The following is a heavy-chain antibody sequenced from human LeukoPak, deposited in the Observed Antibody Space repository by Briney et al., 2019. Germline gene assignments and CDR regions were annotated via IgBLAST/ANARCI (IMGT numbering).Heavy chain of an antibody. D-gene: IGHD3-16*02. CDR3: ARDRGSYRPPHDY. Sequence: GGSLRLSCAASGFTFSGYSMNWVRQAPGKGLEWVSSISSSSSYIYYADSVKGRFTISRDNAKNSLYLQMNSLRAEDTAVYYCARDRGSYRPPHDYWGQGTLVTVSS. V-gene: IGHV3-21*01. CDR2: ISSSSSYI. CDR1: GFTFSGYS. J-gene: IGHJ4*02.